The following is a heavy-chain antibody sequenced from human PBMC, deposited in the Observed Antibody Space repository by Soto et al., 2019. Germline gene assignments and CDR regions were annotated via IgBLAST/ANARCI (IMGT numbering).Heavy chain of an antibody. CDR3: ARDKFSNYFDP. CDR1: GGIFNSYG. Sequence: QVHLVQSGAEVKKSGSSVQVSCNTSGGIFNSYGLSWVRHAPGQGPEWMGQIIPPFGSPKYAQKFQGRVTLTADESTNTAYMELSSLTSEDTAIYSCARDKFSNYFDPLGQGTQVTVSS. J-gene: IGHJ5*02. V-gene: IGHV1-69*01. CDR2: IIPPFGSP.